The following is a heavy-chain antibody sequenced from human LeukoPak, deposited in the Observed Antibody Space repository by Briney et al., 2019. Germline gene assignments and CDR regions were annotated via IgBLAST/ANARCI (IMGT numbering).Heavy chain of an antibody. V-gene: IGHV4-4*07. CDR2: IDTSGST. D-gene: IGHD2-8*01. J-gene: IGHJ6*03. CDR1: GGSISSYY. CDR3: ARISGYCTNGVCYISNYYYMDV. Sequence: SETLSLTCTVSGGSISSYYWSWIRQPAGKGLEWIGRIDTSGSTNCNPSLKSRVTMSVDTSKNQFSLKLSSVTAADTAVYYCARISGYCTNGVCYISNYYYMDVWGKGTTVTVSS.